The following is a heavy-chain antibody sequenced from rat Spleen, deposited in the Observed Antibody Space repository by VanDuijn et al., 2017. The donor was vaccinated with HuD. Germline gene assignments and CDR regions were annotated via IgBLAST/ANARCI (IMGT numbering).Heavy chain of an antibody. CDR3: TTGVY. Sequence: EVQLVESGGGFVQPGGSMKLSCAPSGFTFSNFDMAWVRQTPTKGLEWVASITDRGDSTYYRDSVQGRFTISRDNAKTTLYLQMGSLRSEDTATYYCTTGVYWGQGVMVTVSS. CDR2: ITDRGDST. J-gene: IGHJ2*01. CDR1: GFTFSNFD. V-gene: IGHV5-27*01.